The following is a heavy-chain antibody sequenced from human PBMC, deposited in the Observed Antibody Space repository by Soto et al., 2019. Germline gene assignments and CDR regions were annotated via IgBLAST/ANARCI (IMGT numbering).Heavy chain of an antibody. CDR1: GGSISSYY. D-gene: IGHD1-26*01. CDR3: ARRYSGTEDDNWFDP. CDR2: IYYSGST. V-gene: IGHV4-59*08. J-gene: IGHJ5*02. Sequence: QVQLQESGPGLVKPSETLSLTCTVSGGSISSYYWSWIRQPPGKGLELIGYIYYSGSTNYNPSLKSRVTISVDTSKNQFSLKLSSVTAADTALYYCARRYSGTEDDNWFDPWGQGTLVTVSS.